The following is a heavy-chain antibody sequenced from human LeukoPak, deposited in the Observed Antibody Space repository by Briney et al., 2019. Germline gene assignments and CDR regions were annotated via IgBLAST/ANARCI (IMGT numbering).Heavy chain of an antibody. CDR3: VRIADDGFDV. CDR1: SFTFSNYW. D-gene: IGHD2-15*01. CDR2: INGDELST. J-gene: IGHJ3*01. V-gene: IGHV3-74*01. Sequence: GGTLTLSCAASSFTFSNYWLLWLPRAPGKGLVWVSRINGDELSTSFADSVKGRFTISRDNTKNTLYLQLNSLRADDTAVYFCVRIADDGFDVGGQGTMVTVSS.